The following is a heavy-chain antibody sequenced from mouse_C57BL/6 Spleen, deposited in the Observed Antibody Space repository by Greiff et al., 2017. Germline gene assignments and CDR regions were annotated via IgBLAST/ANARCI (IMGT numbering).Heavy chain of an antibody. J-gene: IGHJ3*01. Sequence: LQESGGGLVQPGGSMKLSCVASGFTFSNYWMNWVRQSPEKGLEWVAQIRLKSDNYATHYAESVKGRFTISRDDSKSSVYLQMNNLRAEDTGIYYCTERPPFAYWGQGTLVTVSA. CDR3: TERPPFAY. CDR2: IRLKSDNYAT. V-gene: IGHV6-3*01. CDR1: GFTFSNYW.